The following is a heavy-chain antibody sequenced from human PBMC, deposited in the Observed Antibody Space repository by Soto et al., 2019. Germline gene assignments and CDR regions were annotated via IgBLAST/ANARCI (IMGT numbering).Heavy chain of an antibody. J-gene: IGHJ6*02. V-gene: IGHV3-13*01. CDR3: ARGSKGTYGMDV. CDR2: IGSAGDS. CDR1: GYTFRSYD. Sequence: SCAASGYTFRSYDMHWVRQVTGKCLEWVSVIGSAGDSNYAPSVKGRFTISRENAKNSLYLQMNSLRAGDTAVYYCARGSKGTYGMDVWGQGNTVTVSS. D-gene: IGHD3-10*01.